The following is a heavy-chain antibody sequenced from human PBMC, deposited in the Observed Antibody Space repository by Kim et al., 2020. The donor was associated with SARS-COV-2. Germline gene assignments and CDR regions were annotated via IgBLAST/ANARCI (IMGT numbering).Heavy chain of an antibody. V-gene: IGHV3-21*01. D-gene: IGHD4-4*01. CDR2: ISSSSSYI. CDR3: ARGFSNYGPDYYFDY. CDR1: GFTFSSYS. Sequence: GGSLRLSCAASGFTFSSYSMNWVRQAPGKGLEWVSSISSSSSYIQYADSVKGRFTISRDSAKKSLYLQMESLRAEDTAVYYCARGFSNYGPDYYFDYWGQGTLVTVSS. J-gene: IGHJ4*02.